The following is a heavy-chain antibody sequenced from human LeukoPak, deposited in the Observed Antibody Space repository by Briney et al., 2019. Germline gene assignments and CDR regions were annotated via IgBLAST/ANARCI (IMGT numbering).Heavy chain of an antibody. Sequence: TGGSLRLSCAASGFTFSSYAMSWVRQAPGKGLEWVSAISGSGGSSYYADSVKGRFTISRDNSKNTLYLQMNSLRAEDTAVYYCAKGAPRGYSYGYVDYWGQGTLVTVSS. CDR2: ISGSGGSS. V-gene: IGHV3-23*01. D-gene: IGHD5-18*01. CDR3: AKGAPRGYSYGYVDY. J-gene: IGHJ4*02. CDR1: GFTFSSYA.